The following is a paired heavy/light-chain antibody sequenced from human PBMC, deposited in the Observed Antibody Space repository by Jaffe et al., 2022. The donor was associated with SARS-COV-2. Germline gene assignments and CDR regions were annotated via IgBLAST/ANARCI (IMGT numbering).Heavy chain of an antibody. V-gene: IGHV3-23*01. J-gene: IGHJ6*02. CDR2: ISGSGGGT. Sequence: EVQLLESGGGLVQPGGSLRLSCAASGFTFSSYAMSWVRQAPGKGLEWVSGISGSGGGTYYADSVKGRFTISRDNSRNTLYLQMNSLRAEDTAVYYCAKSLRKYPIIYYDILAGPMAIDGMDVWGQGTTVTVSS. D-gene: IGHD3-9*01. CDR1: GFTFSSYA. CDR3: AKSLRKYPIIYYDILAGPMAIDGMDV.
Light chain of an antibody. Sequence: DIVMTQSPLSLPVTPGEPASISCRSSQSLLHSNGYSYLDWYLQKPGQSPQLLIYLASNRASGVPDRFSGSGSGTDFTLKISRVEAEDVGVYYCMQALHTPWTFGQGTKVEIK. CDR1: QSLLHSNGYSY. CDR3: MQALHTPWT. V-gene: IGKV2-28*01. J-gene: IGKJ1*01. CDR2: LAS.